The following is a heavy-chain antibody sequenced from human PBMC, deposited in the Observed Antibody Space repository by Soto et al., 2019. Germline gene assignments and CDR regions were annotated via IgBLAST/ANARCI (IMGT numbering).Heavy chain of an antibody. D-gene: IGHD1-26*01. CDR1: GFTFSSYG. CDR2: IWYDGSNK. V-gene: IGHV3-33*01. Sequence: QVQLVESGGGVVQPGRSLRLSCAASGFTFSSYGMHWVRQAPGKGLEWVAVIWYDGSNKYYADSVKGRFTISRGNSKNTLYLQMNSLRAEDTAVYYCARDGTPGFTGYYFDYWGQGTLVTVSS. J-gene: IGHJ4*02. CDR3: ARDGTPGFTGYYFDY.